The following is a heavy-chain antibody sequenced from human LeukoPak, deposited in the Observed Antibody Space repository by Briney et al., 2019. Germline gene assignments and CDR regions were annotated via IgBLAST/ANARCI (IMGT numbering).Heavy chain of an antibody. D-gene: IGHD4-17*01. CDR3: ARVMTTVIHYNWFDP. J-gene: IGHJ5*02. CDR2: IYTSGTT. CDR1: GGSISSGRYY. V-gene: IGHV4-61*02. Sequence: SQTLSLTCTVSGGSISSGRYYWSWIRQPAGKGLEWIGRIYTSGTTNYSPSLKSRVTISVDTSKNQFSLKLSSVTAADTAVYYCARVMTTVIHYNWFDPWGQGTLFTVSS.